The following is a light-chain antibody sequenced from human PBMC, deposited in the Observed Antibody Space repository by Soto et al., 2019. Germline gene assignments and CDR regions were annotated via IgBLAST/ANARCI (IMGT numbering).Light chain of an antibody. CDR1: SSDVGGYNY. Sequence: QSVLTQPRSVSGSPGQSVTISCTGTSSDVGGYNYVSWYQQHPGKAPKLMIYDVSKRPSGVPDRFSGSKSGNTASLTISVLQAEDEADYDCCSYAGSDISEIFRTGTKVTVL. CDR3: CSYAGSDISEI. V-gene: IGLV2-11*01. J-gene: IGLJ1*01. CDR2: DVS.